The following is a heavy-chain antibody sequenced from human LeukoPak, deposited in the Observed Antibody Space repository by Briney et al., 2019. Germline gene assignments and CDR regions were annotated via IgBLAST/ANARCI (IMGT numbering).Heavy chain of an antibody. J-gene: IGHJ4*02. V-gene: IGHV1-69*04. CDR1: GGTFSSYA. D-gene: IGHD3-9*01. Sequence: SVKVSCKASGGTFSSYAISWVRQAPGQGLEWMGRIIPILGIANYAQKFQGRVTITADKSTSTAYMELSSLGSEDTAVYYCARGESTHYDILTGYYPLDYWGQGTLVTVSS. CDR3: ARGESTHYDILTGYYPLDY. CDR2: IIPILGIA.